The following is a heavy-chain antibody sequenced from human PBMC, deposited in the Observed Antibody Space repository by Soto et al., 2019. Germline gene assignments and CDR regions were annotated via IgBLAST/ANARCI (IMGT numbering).Heavy chain of an antibody. CDR1: GFTFSNYA. CDR3: XXXXXXXXXXFFDY. CDR2: IWYDGSNG. V-gene: IGHV3-33*01. Sequence: VQLVESGGGVVQPGRSLRLSCAASGFTFSNYAMHWVRQAPGKGLEWVTAIWYDGSNGYYTDSVKGRFTISRDNSKXXXXXXXXXXXXXXXXXXXXXXXXXXXXXXFFDYWGQGTLVTVSS. J-gene: IGHJ4*02.